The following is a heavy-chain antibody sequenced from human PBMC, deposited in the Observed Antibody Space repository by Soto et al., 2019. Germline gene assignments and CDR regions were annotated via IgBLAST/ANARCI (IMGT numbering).Heavy chain of an antibody. CDR2: IWYDGSNK. Sequence: PGGSLRLSCAASGFTFSSYGMHWVRQAPGKGLEWVAVIWYDGSNKYYADSVKGRFTISRDNSKNTFYLQMNSLRAEDTAVYYCARAEYYDFWSGYFYTFDYWGQGTLVTFSS. D-gene: IGHD3-3*01. CDR3: ARAEYYDFWSGYFYTFDY. V-gene: IGHV3-33*01. J-gene: IGHJ4*02. CDR1: GFTFSSYG.